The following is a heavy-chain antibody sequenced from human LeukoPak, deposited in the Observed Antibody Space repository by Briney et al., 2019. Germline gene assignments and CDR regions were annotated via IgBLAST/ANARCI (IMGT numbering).Heavy chain of an antibody. CDR2: IRSKANNYAT. CDR1: GFTFSGSA. CDR3: TVPGYSSSFDY. Sequence: PGGSLRLSXAASGFTFSGSAMHWVRQASGKGLEWIGRIRSKANNYATAYTASVKGRFTISRDDSKNTAYLQMNSLKTEDTAVYYCTVPGYSSSFDYWGQGTLVTVSS. V-gene: IGHV3-73*01. J-gene: IGHJ4*02. D-gene: IGHD6-6*01.